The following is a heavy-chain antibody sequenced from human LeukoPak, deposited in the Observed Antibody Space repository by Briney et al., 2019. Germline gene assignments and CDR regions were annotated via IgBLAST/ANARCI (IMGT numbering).Heavy chain of an antibody. CDR3: ARVAGEVRGVHGDLFDY. V-gene: IGHV4-59*01. Sequence: SETLSLTCTVSGGSISSYYWSWIRQPPGKGLEWIGYNYYSGSTNYNPSLKSRVTISVDTSKNQFSLKLSSVTAADTAVYYCARVAGEVRGVHGDLFDYWGQGTLVTVSS. D-gene: IGHD3-10*01. CDR1: GGSISSYY. J-gene: IGHJ4*02. CDR2: NYYSGST.